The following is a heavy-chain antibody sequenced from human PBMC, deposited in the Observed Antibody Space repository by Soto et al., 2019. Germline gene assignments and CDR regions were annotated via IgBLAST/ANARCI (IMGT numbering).Heavy chain of an antibody. CDR3: AKGSMARSGYPTNYYMDV. V-gene: IGHV3-23*01. CDR2: ISGSGGST. CDR1: GFTFSSYA. J-gene: IGHJ6*03. Sequence: PGGSLRLSCAASGFTFSSYAMSWVRQAPGKGLEWVSAISGSGGSTYYADSVKGRFTISRDNSKNTLYLQMNSLGAEDTAVYYCAKGSMARSGYPTNYYMDVWGKGTTVTVSS. D-gene: IGHD3-3*01.